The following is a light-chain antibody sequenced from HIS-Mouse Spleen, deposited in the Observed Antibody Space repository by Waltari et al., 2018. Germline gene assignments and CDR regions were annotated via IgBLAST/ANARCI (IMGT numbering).Light chain of an antibody. CDR1: QGISSY. Sequence: AIRMTQSPSSLSASTGDRVTITCRASQGISSYLAWYQQKPGKAPKLVIYAASTLQSGVPSRFSGSGSGTDFTLTISCLQSEDFATYYCQQYYSYPPWTFGQGTKVEIK. V-gene: IGKV1-8*01. CDR2: AAS. J-gene: IGKJ1*01. CDR3: QQYYSYPPWT.